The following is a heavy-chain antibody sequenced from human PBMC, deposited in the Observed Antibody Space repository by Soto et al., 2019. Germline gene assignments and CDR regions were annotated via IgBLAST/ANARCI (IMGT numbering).Heavy chain of an antibody. Sequence: QVQVVESGGGLVKPGGSLRLSCAASGFSFSDYYMTWIRQAPGKGLEWVSYISSSVSYTNYADSVKGRFTISRDNAKNSVYLQMNSLGAEDTALYYCAKASGRVTKRFDSWGQGTLVTVSS. CDR2: ISSSVSYT. J-gene: IGHJ4*02. CDR3: AKASGRVTKRFDS. V-gene: IGHV3-11*06. D-gene: IGHD4-17*01. CDR1: GFSFSDYY.